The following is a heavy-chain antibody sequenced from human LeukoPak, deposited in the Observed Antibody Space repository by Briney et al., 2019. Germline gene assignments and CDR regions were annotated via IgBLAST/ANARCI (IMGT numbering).Heavy chain of an antibody. V-gene: IGHV4-39*01. D-gene: IGHD3-22*01. CDR2: IYYSGCT. J-gene: IGHJ4*02. CDR1: GGSISSSSYY. Sequence: SETLSLTCTVSGGSISSSSYYWGWIRQPPGKGLKWIGSIYYSGCTYSNPSLKSRVTISVDTSKNQFSLKLSSVTAADTAVYYCAIGDYYDSSGYYYVWGQGTLVTVSS. CDR3: AIGDYYDSSGYYYV.